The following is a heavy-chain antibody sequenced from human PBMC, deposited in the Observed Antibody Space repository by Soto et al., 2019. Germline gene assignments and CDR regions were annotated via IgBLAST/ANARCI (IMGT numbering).Heavy chain of an antibody. Sequence: EVLLLESGGGLVQPGGAVKPRYASSGFTFNTFAITWVRQAPGEGRGWVPALSGSGSRSYYEGSLKGRFTISRDYSNNTMYLQMNNVRVEETAVYFCARESGGVVDSWGQGTLVTVSS. J-gene: IGHJ4*02. D-gene: IGHD2-15*01. CDR2: LSGSGSRS. CDR1: GFTFNTFA. CDR3: ARESGGVVDS. V-gene: IGHV3-23*01.